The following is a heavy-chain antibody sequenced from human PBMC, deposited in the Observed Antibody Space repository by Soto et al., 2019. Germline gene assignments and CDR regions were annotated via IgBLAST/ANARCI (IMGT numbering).Heavy chain of an antibody. CDR2: IHPNNGGT. J-gene: IGHJ6*02. CDR3: ARSLTEGYCPINGCCTRPLYGMDV. Sequence: QEQLVQSGAEVKKPGASVKVSCKASGYTFAGYYIHWVRQAPGQGLAWMGWIHPNNGGTNYAQKFQGRVTVTSDTSTSTAYMELTRLTSDDTAVYYCARSLTEGYCPINGCCTRPLYGMDVWGQGTKVTVSS. V-gene: IGHV1-2*02. D-gene: IGHD2-15*01. CDR1: GYTFAGYY.